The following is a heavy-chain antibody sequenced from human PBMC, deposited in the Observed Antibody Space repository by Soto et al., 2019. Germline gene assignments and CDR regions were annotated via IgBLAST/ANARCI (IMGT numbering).Heavy chain of an antibody. CDR3: AKAQYYYDSGFDY. Sequence: GGSLRLSCAASGFTFSSYGMHWVRQAPGKGLEWVAVISYDGSNKYYADSVKGRFTISRDNSKNTLYLQMNSLRAEDTAVYYCAKAQYYYDSGFDYWGQGTLVTVSS. V-gene: IGHV3-30*18. CDR1: GFTFSSYG. CDR2: ISYDGSNK. J-gene: IGHJ4*02. D-gene: IGHD3-22*01.